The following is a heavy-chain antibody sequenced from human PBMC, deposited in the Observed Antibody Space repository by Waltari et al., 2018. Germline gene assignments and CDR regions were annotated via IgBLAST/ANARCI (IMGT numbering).Heavy chain of an antibody. D-gene: IGHD4-17*01. J-gene: IGHJ4*02. Sequence: QLQLPVSGPGLVKPSETLSLTCTVSGGSISSSSYYLGWSGQPPGQWRECIGSIHYRGSTYYNPSLKRRVTISVDTSKNQFSLKLSSVTAADTAVYYWARVAVVWTTVVTPVDYFDYWGQGPRVTVSS. V-gene: IGHV4-39*07. CDR1: GGSISSSSYY. CDR3: ARVAVVWTTVVTPVDYFDY. CDR2: IHYRGST.